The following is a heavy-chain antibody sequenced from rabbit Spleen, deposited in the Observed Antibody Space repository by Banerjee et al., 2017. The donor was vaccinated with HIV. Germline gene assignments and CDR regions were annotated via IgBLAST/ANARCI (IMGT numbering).Heavy chain of an antibody. J-gene: IGHJ6*01. V-gene: IGHV1S45*01. CDR3: ARDTSSSFSSYGMDL. Sequence: QEQLVESGGGLVQPRASLTLTCIASGVSFSGSSYMCWVRQAPGKGLQWIACIEAGSSAFTYFATWAKGRFTISKTSSTTVTLQMTSLTAADTATYFCARDTSSSFSSYGMDLWGQGTLVTVS. CDR2: IEAGSSAFT. D-gene: IGHD1-1*01. CDR1: GVSFSGSSY.